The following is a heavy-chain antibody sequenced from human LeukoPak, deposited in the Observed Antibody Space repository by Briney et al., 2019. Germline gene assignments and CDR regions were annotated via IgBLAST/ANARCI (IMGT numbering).Heavy chain of an antibody. D-gene: IGHD3-22*01. CDR1: GGSISSYY. J-gene: IGHJ4*02. CDR3: ARDKADDSSGS. Sequence: NTSETLSLTCTVSGGSISSYYWSWIRQPPGKGLEWIGYIYYSGSTYYNPSLKSRVTISVDTSKNQFSLKLSSVTAADTAVYYCARDKADDSSGSWGQGTLVTVSS. CDR2: IYYSGST. V-gene: IGHV4-30-4*01.